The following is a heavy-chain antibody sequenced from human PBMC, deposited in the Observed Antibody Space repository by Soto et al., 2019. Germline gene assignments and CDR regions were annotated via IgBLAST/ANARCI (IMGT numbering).Heavy chain of an antibody. V-gene: IGHV3-66*01. D-gene: IGHD6-13*01. CDR3: ARGEYSSSWSNY. CDR2: IYAGGTT. J-gene: IGHJ4*02. Sequence: EVQLVESGGGLVQPGGSLTLSCAASGFTVSANHMTWVRQAPGKGLEWVSLIYAGGTTFYADSVKGRFTISRDNSKNTLYHQMNSLRAEDTAVYYCARGEYSSSWSNYWGQGTLVTVSS. CDR1: GFTVSANH.